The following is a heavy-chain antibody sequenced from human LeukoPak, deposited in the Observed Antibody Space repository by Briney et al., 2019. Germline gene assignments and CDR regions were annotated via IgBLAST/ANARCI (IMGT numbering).Heavy chain of an antibody. Sequence: SETLSLTCTVSGYSISSGYYWGWIRQPPGKGLEWIGSICHSGSTYYNPSLKSRVTISVDTSKNQFSLKLSSVTAADTAVYYCARPQDYYDSSGHYFDYWGQGTLVTASS. J-gene: IGHJ4*02. V-gene: IGHV4-38-2*02. CDR3: ARPQDYYDSSGHYFDY. D-gene: IGHD3-22*01. CDR1: GYSISSGYY. CDR2: ICHSGST.